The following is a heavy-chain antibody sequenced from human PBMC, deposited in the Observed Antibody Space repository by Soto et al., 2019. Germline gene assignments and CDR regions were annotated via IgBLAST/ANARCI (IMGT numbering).Heavy chain of an antibody. CDR1: GFSLRIKKEG. CDR3: AHKGPEDWPLDY. Sequence: SGFSLRIKKEGVGWIRQPPGKALEWLAVIYWDDSKHYSPSLRSRLTITKDTSKNQVVLTMTNMDPMDTGTYYCAHKGPEDWPLDYWGQGTLVTV. J-gene: IGHJ4*02. D-gene: IGHD3-9*01. CDR2: IYWDDSK. V-gene: IGHV2-5*02.